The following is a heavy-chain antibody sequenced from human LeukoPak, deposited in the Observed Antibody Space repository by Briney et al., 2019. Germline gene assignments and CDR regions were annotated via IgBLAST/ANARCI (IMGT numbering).Heavy chain of an antibody. CDR1: GFTFSSYA. J-gene: IGHJ4*02. V-gene: IGHV3-23*01. CDR2: ISGSGGST. Sequence: PGGSLRLSCAASGFTFSSYAMSWVRQAPGKGLEWVSAISGSGGSTYYVDSVKGRFTISRDNSKNTLYLQMNSLRAEDTAVYYCAKDRGSGGSCRDYWGQGTLVTVSS. CDR3: AKDRGSGGSCRDY. D-gene: IGHD2-15*01.